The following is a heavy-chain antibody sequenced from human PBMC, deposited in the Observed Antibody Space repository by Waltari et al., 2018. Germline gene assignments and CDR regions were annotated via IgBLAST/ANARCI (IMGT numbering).Heavy chain of an antibody. CDR1: GFSFSNYW. J-gene: IGHJ4*02. CDR3: ARDWEGERPNFDY. V-gene: IGHV3-7*04. D-gene: IGHD1-26*01. CDR2: IKEDGSKE. Sequence: EVQLVESGGGLVEPGGSLRLSCVASGFSFSNYWMSWVRQAPGKAREWVADIKEDGSKEYYLDSVKGRFTISRDNAKNSVYLQMNSLRPEDTAVYYCARDWEGERPNFDYWGQGTLVTVSS.